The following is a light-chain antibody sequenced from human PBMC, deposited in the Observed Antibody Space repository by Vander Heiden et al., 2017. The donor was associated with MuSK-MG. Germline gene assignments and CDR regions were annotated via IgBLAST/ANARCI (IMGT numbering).Light chain of an antibody. J-gene: IGKJ4*01. CDR3: QQDGSSPST. V-gene: IGKV3-20*01. CDR1: QSVSSSY. CDR2: GAS. Sequence: EIVLTQSPGTLSLSPGERATLSCRASQSVSSSYLAWYQQKPGQTPRLLIYGASSRATGIPDRFSGSGSGTAFTLTIIRLEPEDFAVYYCQQDGSSPSTFGGGTKVEIK.